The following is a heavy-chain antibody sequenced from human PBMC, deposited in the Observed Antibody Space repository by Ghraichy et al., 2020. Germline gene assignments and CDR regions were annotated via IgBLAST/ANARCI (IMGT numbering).Heavy chain of an antibody. Sequence: GGSLRLSCAASGFTFSKYGMHWVRQAPGKGLEWVAVISYDGSNKYYADSVKGRLTISRDNSKNTLYLQVSSLRPEDTAVYYCAKERDTSGYYSFRGDYYGMDVWGQGTTVTVSS. J-gene: IGHJ6*02. CDR1: GFTFSKYG. CDR2: ISYDGSNK. D-gene: IGHD3-22*01. CDR3: AKERDTSGYYSFRGDYYGMDV. V-gene: IGHV3-30*18.